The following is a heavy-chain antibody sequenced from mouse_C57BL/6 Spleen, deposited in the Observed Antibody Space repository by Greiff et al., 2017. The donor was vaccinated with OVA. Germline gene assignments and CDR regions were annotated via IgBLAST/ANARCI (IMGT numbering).Heavy chain of an antibody. CDR2: ISYDGSN. V-gene: IGHV3-6*01. D-gene: IGHD1-1*01. CDR1: GYSITSGYY. J-gene: IGHJ4*01. Sequence: EVQLVESGPGLVKPSQSLSLTCSVTGYSITSGYYWNWIRQFPGNKLEWMGYISYDGSNNYNPSLKNRISITRDTSKNQFFLKLNSVTTEDTATYYCAREDYGTPGAMDYWGQGTSVTVSS. CDR3: AREDYGTPGAMDY.